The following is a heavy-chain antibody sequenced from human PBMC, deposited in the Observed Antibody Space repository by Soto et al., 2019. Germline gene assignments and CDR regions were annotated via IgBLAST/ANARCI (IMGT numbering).Heavy chain of an antibody. D-gene: IGHD4-17*01. Sequence: ASVKVSCKASGYTFTSYGISWVRQAPGQGLEWMGWISAYNGNTNYAQKLQGRVTMTTDTSTSTAYMELRSLRSDDTAVHYCARETYGDYVRIFGYYYGMDVWGQGTTVTVSS. J-gene: IGHJ6*02. CDR3: ARETYGDYVRIFGYYYGMDV. CDR1: GYTFTSYG. CDR2: ISAYNGNT. V-gene: IGHV1-18*01.